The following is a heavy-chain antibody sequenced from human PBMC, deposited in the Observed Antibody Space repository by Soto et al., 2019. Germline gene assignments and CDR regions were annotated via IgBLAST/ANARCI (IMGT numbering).Heavy chain of an antibody. D-gene: IGHD6-6*01. Sequence: EVQLVESGGGLVQPGRSLRLSCAASGFTFDDYAMHWVRQAPGKGLEWVSGISWNSGSIGYADSVKGRFTISRDNAKNSLYLQMNSLRAEDTALYYCAKDTDSSIAAQGGFDIWGQGTMVTVSS. CDR3: AKDTDSSIAAQGGFDI. V-gene: IGHV3-9*01. CDR1: GFTFDDYA. CDR2: ISWNSGSI. J-gene: IGHJ3*02.